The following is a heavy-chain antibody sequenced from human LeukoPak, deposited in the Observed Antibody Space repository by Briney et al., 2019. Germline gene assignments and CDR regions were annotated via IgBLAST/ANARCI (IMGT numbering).Heavy chain of an antibody. Sequence: PGESLKVSCQGSGYIFTTYWIGWARQMPGKGLEWMGIIFPGDSDTIYSPSFQGQVTISADKSISTAYLQWSSLKASDTAMYYCARRRYSSTSHNDYWGQGTLVTVSS. D-gene: IGHD6-6*01. CDR2: IFPGDSDT. CDR1: GYIFTTYW. J-gene: IGHJ4*02. V-gene: IGHV5-51*01. CDR3: ARRRYSSTSHNDY.